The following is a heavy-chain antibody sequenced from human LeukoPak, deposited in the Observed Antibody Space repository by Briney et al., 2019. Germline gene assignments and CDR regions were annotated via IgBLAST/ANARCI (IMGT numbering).Heavy chain of an antibody. CDR1: GYTFTGYY. D-gene: IGHD3-22*01. J-gene: IGHJ3*02. V-gene: IGHV1-2*02. CDR3: ARPITMIVESAFDI. CDR2: INPNSGGT. Sequence: ASVKVSCKASGYTFTGYYMHWVRRAPGQGLEWMGWINPNSGGTNYAQKFQGRVTMTRDTSISTAYLQWSSLKASDTAMYYCARPITMIVESAFDIWGQGTMVTVSS.